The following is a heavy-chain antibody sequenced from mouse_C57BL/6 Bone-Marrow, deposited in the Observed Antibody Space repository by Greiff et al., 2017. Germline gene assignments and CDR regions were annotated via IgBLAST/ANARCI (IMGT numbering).Heavy chain of an antibody. J-gene: IGHJ4*01. Sequence: QVQLQQPGAELVKPGASVKLSCKASGYTFTSYWMHWVKQRPGRGLEWIGRIDPNSGGTKYNEKFKSKATLTVDKPSRTAYMQLSSLTSEDSAVYYCARGIYDGYYGYYAMDYWGQGTSVTVSS. CDR1: GYTFTSYW. D-gene: IGHD2-3*01. CDR2: IDPNSGGT. V-gene: IGHV1-72*01. CDR3: ARGIYDGYYGYYAMDY.